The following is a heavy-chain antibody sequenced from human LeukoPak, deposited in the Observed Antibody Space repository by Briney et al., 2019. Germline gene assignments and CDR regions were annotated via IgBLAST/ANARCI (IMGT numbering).Heavy chain of an antibody. CDR2: ISGSSSYI. J-gene: IGHJ6*03. CDR1: GFTFSSYG. Sequence: GGSLRLSCAASGFTFSSYGMNWVRQAPGKGLEWVSSISGSSSYIYYADSVKGRFTVSRDNAKNSLYLQMNSLRAEDTAVYYCAREENYYYYMDVWGKGTTVTVSS. CDR3: AREENYYYYMDV. D-gene: IGHD2/OR15-2a*01. V-gene: IGHV3-21*01.